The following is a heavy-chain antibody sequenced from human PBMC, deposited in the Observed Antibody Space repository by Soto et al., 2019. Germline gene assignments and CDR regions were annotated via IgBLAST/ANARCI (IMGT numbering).Heavy chain of an antibody. Sequence: ASVKVSCKASGYTFTSYCISWVLQAPGQGLEWMGWISAYNGNTNYAQKLQGRVTMTTDTSTSTAYMELRSLRSDDTAVYYCARDQAGDSVGYYYYGKDVWGQGTTVTVSS. CDR3: ARDQAGDSVGYYYYGKDV. D-gene: IGHD1-26*01. J-gene: IGHJ6*02. V-gene: IGHV1-18*01. CDR1: GYTFTSYC. CDR2: ISAYNGNT.